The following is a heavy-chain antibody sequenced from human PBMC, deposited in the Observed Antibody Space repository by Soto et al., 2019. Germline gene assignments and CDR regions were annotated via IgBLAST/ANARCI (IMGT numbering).Heavy chain of an antibody. CDR3: ARDQDPEHGTDDTFDY. CDR1: GYTFTSYA. V-gene: IGHV1-3*01. Sequence: GASVKVSCKASGYTFTSYAMHWVRQAPGQRLEWMGWINAGNGNTKYSQKFQGRVTITRDTSASTAYMELSSLRSEDTAVYYCARDQDPEHGTDDTFDYWGQGTLVTVSS. D-gene: IGHD1-1*01. J-gene: IGHJ4*02. CDR2: INAGNGNT.